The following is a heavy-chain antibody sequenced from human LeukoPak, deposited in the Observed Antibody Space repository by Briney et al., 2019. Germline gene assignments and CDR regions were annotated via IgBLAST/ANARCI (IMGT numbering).Heavy chain of an antibody. V-gene: IGHV3-7*01. CDR3: ARAPEIAAAGTRYYGMDA. J-gene: IGHJ6*02. CDR2: IKQAGSEN. Sequence: GGSLRLSCAASGFIFSSYWMTWVRQAPGKGLEWVANIKQAGSENSYVDSVKGRFTISRDNAKNSLYLQINSLRAEDTAVYYCARAPEIAAAGTRYYGMDAWGQGTTVTVSS. CDR1: GFIFSSYW. D-gene: IGHD6-13*01.